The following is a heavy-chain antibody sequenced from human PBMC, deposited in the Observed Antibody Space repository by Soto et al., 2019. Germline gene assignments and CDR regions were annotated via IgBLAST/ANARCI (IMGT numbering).Heavy chain of an antibody. CDR3: AREAPGQQLVPGSYYYYYYMDV. CDR1: GFTFSSYG. D-gene: IGHD6-13*01. V-gene: IGHV3-33*01. J-gene: IGHJ6*03. Sequence: GGSLRLSCAASGFTFSSYGMHWVRQAPGKGLEWVAVIWYDGSNKYYADSVKGRFTISRDNSKNTLYLQMNSLRAEDTAVYYCAREAPGQQLVPGSYYYYYYMDVWGKGTTVTVSS. CDR2: IWYDGSNK.